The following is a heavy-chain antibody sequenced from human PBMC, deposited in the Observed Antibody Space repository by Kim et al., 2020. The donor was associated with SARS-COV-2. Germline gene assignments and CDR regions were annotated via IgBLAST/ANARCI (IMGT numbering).Heavy chain of an antibody. CDR3: ARHYCTGGSCYHYYGMDI. D-gene: IGHD2-15*01. Sequence: SETLSLTCTVSGDSISSYYWTWIRQPPGKRLEWIGYVYYTESTNYNPSLKSRVTISVDTSKNQFSLKLSSVTAADTAVYYCARHYCTGGSCYHYYGMDIWGQGTTVTVSS. J-gene: IGHJ6*02. CDR1: GDSISSYY. V-gene: IGHV4-59*01. CDR2: VYYTEST.